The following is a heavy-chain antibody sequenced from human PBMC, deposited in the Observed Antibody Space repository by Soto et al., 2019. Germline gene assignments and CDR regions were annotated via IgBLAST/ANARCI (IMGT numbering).Heavy chain of an antibody. Sequence: QVQLVQSGAEVKKPGASVKVSCKASGYTFTSYGISWVRQAPGQGLEWMGWISAYNGNTNYAQKLQGKVTMTTDTSTSKAYLELRSLRSDDTAVYYCARAHGWAAMVTGRLYWYFDLWGRGTLVTVS. D-gene: IGHD5-18*01. V-gene: IGHV1-18*01. CDR2: ISAYNGNT. J-gene: IGHJ2*01. CDR1: GYTFTSYG. CDR3: ARAHGWAAMVTGRLYWYFDL.